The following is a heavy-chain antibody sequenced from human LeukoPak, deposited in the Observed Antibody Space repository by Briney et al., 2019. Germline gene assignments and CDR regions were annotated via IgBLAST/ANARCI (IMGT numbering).Heavy chain of an antibody. D-gene: IGHD2-15*01. J-gene: IGHJ4*02. V-gene: IGHV3-66*02. CDR1: GFTVSSNY. CDR2: IYSGGST. CDR3: ARDWSGGSCYH. Sequence: GGSLRLSCAASGFTVSSNYMSWVRQAPGKGLEWVSVIYSGGSTYYADSVTGRFTISRDNSKNTLYLQMNSLRAEDTAVYYCARDWSGGSCYHWGQGTLVTVSS.